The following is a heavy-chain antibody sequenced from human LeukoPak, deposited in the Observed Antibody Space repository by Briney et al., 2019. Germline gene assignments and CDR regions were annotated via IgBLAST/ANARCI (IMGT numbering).Heavy chain of an antibody. J-gene: IGHJ2*01. CDR3: AKGAMTLAYCGGDCYQSWYFDL. D-gene: IGHD2-21*01. CDR2: ISGSGGST. CDR1: GFTFSSYW. V-gene: IGHV3-23*01. Sequence: GGSLRLSCAASGFTFSSYWMSWARQAPGKGLEWVSAISGSGGSTYYADSVKGRFTISRDNSKNTLYLQMNSLRAEDTAVYYCAKGAMTLAYCGGDCYQSWYFDLWGRGTLVTVSS.